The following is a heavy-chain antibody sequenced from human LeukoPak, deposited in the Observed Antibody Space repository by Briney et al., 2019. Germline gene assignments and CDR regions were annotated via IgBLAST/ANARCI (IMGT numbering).Heavy chain of an antibody. J-gene: IGHJ6*02. CDR2: MNPNSGNT. D-gene: IGHD6-13*01. CDR3: ARALSRYHLVPYGMDV. CDR1: GYTFTSYD. Sequence: ASVKVSCKASGYTFTSYDINWVRQATGEGPEWMGWMNPNSGNTGYAQKFEGRVTMTRNTSISTAYMELSSLRSEDTAVYYCARALSRYHLVPYGMDVWGQGTTVTVSS. V-gene: IGHV1-8*01.